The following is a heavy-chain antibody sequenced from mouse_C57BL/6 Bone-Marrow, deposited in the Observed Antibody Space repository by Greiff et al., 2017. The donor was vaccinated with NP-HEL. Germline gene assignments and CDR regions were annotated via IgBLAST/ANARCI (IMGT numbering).Heavy chain of an antibody. CDR3: ARGGQLRLPYAMDH. V-gene: IGHV5-4*03. D-gene: IGHD3-2*02. Sequence: EVKLMESGGGLVKPGGSLKLSCAASGFTFSSYAMSWVRQTPEKRLEWVATISDGGSYTYYPDNVKGRFTISRDNAKNNLYLQMSHLKSEDTAMYYCARGGQLRLPYAMDHWGQGTSVTVSS. J-gene: IGHJ4*01. CDR1: GFTFSSYA. CDR2: ISDGGSYT.